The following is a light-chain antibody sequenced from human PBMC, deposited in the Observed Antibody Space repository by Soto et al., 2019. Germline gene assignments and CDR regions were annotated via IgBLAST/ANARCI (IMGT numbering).Light chain of an antibody. Sequence: IVLTQSPATLSLSPGERASLSCRASQIVGTSLAWCQQKPGQAPRLLIYGASTRATGTPARFSGSGSGTEFTLTISSLQSEDFTVYYCQHYNNWVGTFGGGTKVDIK. V-gene: IGKV3-15*01. CDR2: GAS. CDR1: QIVGTS. J-gene: IGKJ4*01. CDR3: QHYNNWVGT.